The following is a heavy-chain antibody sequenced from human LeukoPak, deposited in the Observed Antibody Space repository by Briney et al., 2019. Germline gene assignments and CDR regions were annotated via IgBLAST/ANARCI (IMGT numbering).Heavy chain of an antibody. CDR2: ISSSGSTI. CDR1: GFTFSSYE. D-gene: IGHD3-22*01. J-gene: IGHJ4*02. Sequence: GGFLRLSCAASGFTFSSYEMNWVRQAPGKGLEWVSYISSSGSTIYYADSVKGRFTISRDNAKNSLYLQMNSLRAEDTAVYYCARERTLRKRHYYDSSGYYLGPLDYWGQGTLVTVSS. V-gene: IGHV3-48*03. CDR3: ARERTLRKRHYYDSSGYYLGPLDY.